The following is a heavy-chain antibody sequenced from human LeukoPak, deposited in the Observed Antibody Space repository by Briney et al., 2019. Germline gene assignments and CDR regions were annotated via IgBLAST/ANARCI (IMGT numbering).Heavy chain of an antibody. Sequence: GGSLRLSCAASGCTFSNYWMSWVRQAPGKGLEWVANIKQDRSEKYYVDSVKGRFTISRDNAKNSLYLQMNSLRAPHPAVYYCARYQEDSSGYRFDYWGQGTLVTVSS. CDR2: IKQDRSEK. J-gene: IGHJ4*02. V-gene: IGHV3-7*01. CDR3: ARYQEDSSGYRFDY. CDR1: GCTFSNYW. D-gene: IGHD3-22*01.